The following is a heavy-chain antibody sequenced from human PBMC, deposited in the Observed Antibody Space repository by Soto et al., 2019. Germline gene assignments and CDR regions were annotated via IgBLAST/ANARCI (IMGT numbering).Heavy chain of an antibody. V-gene: IGHV3-74*01. Sequence: PGGSLRLSCSASGFTFSSYWMHWVRQAPGEGLVWVSRINSDGRSKSHADSVKGRFTISRDNAKNTLYLQMNGLRAEDTAVYYCERGGSWLDYWGQGTLVTVS. CDR1: GFTFSSYW. CDR2: INSDGRSK. CDR3: ERGGSWLDY. D-gene: IGHD6-13*01. J-gene: IGHJ4*02.